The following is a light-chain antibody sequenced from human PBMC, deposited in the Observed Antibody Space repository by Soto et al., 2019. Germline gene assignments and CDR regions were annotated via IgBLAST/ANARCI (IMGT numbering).Light chain of an antibody. CDR3: CSYTSASTQV. Sequence: QSALTQPASVSGSPGQSITISCTGTSRDVDGYDYVSWYQQLPGKAPKLLIYEVTNRPSGASHRFSGSKSGNTASLTISGLQADDEADYYCCSYTSASTQVFGTGTKVTVL. CDR2: EVT. CDR1: SRDVDGYDY. J-gene: IGLJ1*01. V-gene: IGLV2-14*01.